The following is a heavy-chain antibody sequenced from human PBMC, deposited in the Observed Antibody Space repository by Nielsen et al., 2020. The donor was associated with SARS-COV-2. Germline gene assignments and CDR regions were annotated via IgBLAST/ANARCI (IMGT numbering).Heavy chain of an antibody. D-gene: IGHD2-15*01. Sequence: WIRQPPGKGLEWVSVIYSGGSTYYADSVKGRFTISRDNSKNTPYLQMNSLRAEDTAVYYCARAAGYCSGGSCYSGGWFDPWGQGTLVTVSS. J-gene: IGHJ5*02. CDR2: IYSGGST. V-gene: IGHV3-53*01. CDR3: ARAAGYCSGGSCYSGGWFDP.